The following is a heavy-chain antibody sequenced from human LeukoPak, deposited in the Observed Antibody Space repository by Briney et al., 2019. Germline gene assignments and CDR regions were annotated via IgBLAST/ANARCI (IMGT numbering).Heavy chain of an antibody. CDR1: GGTFSSYA. J-gene: IGHJ5*02. Sequence: ASVEVSCKASGGTFSSYAISWVRQAPGQGLEWMGWINPNSGGTNYAQKFQGRVTMTRDTSISTAYMELSRLRSDDTAVYYCAREGSTSWGNWFDPWGQGTLVTVSS. V-gene: IGHV1-2*02. D-gene: IGHD2-2*01. CDR2: INPNSGGT. CDR3: AREGSTSWGNWFDP.